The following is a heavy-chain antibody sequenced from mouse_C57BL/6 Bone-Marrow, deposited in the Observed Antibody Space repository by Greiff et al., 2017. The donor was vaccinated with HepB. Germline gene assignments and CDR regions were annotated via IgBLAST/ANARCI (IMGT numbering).Heavy chain of an antibody. CDR3: ASGNSNYVDFDY. J-gene: IGHJ2*01. Sequence: VKLQQSGPELVKPGASVKISCKASGYAFSSSWMNWVKQRPGKGLEWIGRIYPGDGDTNYNGKFKGKATLTADKSSSTAYMQLSSLTSEDSAVYFCASGNSNYVDFDYWGQGTTLTVSS. D-gene: IGHD2-5*01. CDR2: IYPGDGDT. CDR1: GYAFSSSW. V-gene: IGHV1-82*01.